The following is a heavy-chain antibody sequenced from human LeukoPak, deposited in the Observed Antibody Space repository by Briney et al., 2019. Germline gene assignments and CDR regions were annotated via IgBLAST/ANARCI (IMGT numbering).Heavy chain of an antibody. V-gene: IGHV3-21*01. CDR3: ARESRYVVDY. CDR1: GFTFNTYS. CDR2: ISSSSKYI. D-gene: IGHD1-14*01. Sequence: GGSLRLSCAASGFTFNTYSMNWVRQAPGKGLEWVSSISSSSKYIYYADSVKGRFTISRDNAKNSLYLQMNSLRAEDTAVYYCARESRYVVDYWGQGTLVTVSS. J-gene: IGHJ4*02.